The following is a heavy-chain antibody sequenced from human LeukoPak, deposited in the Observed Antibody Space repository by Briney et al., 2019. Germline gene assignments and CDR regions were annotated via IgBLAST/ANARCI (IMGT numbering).Heavy chain of an antibody. V-gene: IGHV1-2*02. Sequence: ASVRVSCKPSGYTFTDYYIHWVRQAPGQGLGWMGRVNPRRGDTSFARKFQGRVTMSSDTSISTVYMDLSSLRSDDTAVYFCAKAARSSDTSVLRFLEWLLTDWGQGTLVIVSS. CDR1: GYTFTDYY. CDR2: VNPRRGDT. D-gene: IGHD3-3*01. CDR3: AKAARSSDTSVLRFLEWLLTD. J-gene: IGHJ4*02.